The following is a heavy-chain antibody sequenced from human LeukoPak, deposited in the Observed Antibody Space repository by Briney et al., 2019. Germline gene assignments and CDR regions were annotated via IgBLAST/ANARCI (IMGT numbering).Heavy chain of an antibody. D-gene: IGHD2-15*01. CDR3: ARAGRYCSGGSCYPFDY. Sequence: GGSLRLSCAASGLTVSTNYMSWVRQAPGKGLEWVSVIYNSGSTYYADSVKGRFTISRDNSKNTLYLQMNSLRAEDTAVYYCARAGRYCSGGSCYPFDYWGQGTLVTVSS. CDR1: GLTVSTNY. V-gene: IGHV3-53*01. CDR2: IYNSGST. J-gene: IGHJ4*02.